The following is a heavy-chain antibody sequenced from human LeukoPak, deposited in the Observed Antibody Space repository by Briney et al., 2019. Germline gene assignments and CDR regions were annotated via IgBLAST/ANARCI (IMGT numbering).Heavy chain of an antibody. CDR1: GFTFSNAW. J-gene: IGHJ4*02. CDR3: ARRAGDYSHPYDY. Sequence: GGSLRLSCAASGFTFSNAWMSWVRQAPGKGLEWVSFIYSGGDTYYADSVKGRFTISRDNSKNTFHLQMNSLRAEDTAVYYCARRAGDYSHPYDYWGQGTLVTVSS. D-gene: IGHD3-22*01. CDR2: IYSGGDT. V-gene: IGHV3-53*01.